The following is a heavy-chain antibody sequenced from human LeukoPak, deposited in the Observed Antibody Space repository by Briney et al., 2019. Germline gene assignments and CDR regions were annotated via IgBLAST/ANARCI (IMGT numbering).Heavy chain of an antibody. CDR1: GFTFSSYG. D-gene: IGHD4-23*01. CDR2: ISYDGSNK. Sequence: PGGSLRLSCAASGFTFSSYGMHWVRQAPGKGLEWVAVISYDGSNKYYADSVKGRFTISRDNSKNTLYLQMNSLRAEDTAVYYCAKDPTDYGGSTPTFDYWGQGTLVTVSS. V-gene: IGHV3-30*18. CDR3: AKDPTDYGGSTPTFDY. J-gene: IGHJ4*02.